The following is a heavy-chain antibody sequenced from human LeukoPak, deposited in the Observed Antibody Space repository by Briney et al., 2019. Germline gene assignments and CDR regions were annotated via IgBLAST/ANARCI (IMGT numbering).Heavy chain of an antibody. CDR3: ARDRIGYCSSTSCRWFDP. D-gene: IGHD2-2*01. J-gene: IGHJ5*02. CDR2: IIPIFGTA. CDR1: GGTFSSYA. Sequence: ASVKVSCKASGGTFSSYAISWVRQAPGQGLEWMGGIIPIFGTANYAQKFQGRVTITADESTSTAYMELSSLRSEDTAVYYCARDRIGYCSSTSCRWFDPWGQGTLVTVSS. V-gene: IGHV1-69*13.